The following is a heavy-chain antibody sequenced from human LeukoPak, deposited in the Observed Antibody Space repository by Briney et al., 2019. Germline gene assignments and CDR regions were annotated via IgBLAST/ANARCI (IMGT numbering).Heavy chain of an antibody. CDR1: GGSIINNY. D-gene: IGHD3-16*01. CDR3: ARDHYYDGRGRFDP. V-gene: IGHV4-4*07. Sequence: SETLSLTCTVSGGSIINNYWAWIRQPAGNGLEWIGRVHSGGTTNYNPSFRSRVTMSVNTSKNQVSLRLSSVTAADTALYYCARDHYYDGRGRFDPWGQGTLVTVSS. J-gene: IGHJ5*02. CDR2: VHSGGTT.